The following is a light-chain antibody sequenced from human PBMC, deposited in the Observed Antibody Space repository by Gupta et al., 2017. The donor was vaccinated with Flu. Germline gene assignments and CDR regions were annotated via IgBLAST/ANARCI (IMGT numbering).Light chain of an antibody. CDR2: GAT. Sequence: GDRVTITCRASQNHISYLSCYHPEAGTSAKQLIYGATRVQSGIPANFSGSGSGTDFTLTISSLQPEDFATYYCQQNDSTLHTFGEGTKVEIK. CDR3: QQNDSTLHT. J-gene: IGKJ4*01. CDR1: QNHISY. V-gene: IGKV1-39*01.